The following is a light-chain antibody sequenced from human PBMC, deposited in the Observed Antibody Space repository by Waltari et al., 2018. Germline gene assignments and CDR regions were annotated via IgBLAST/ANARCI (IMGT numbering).Light chain of an antibody. Sequence: QTVVTQEPSFSVSPGGTVTLTCGLGSGSVSPSHYHSWYQQTPGQTPRALIYNTKIRSSGVLDRFSGSIVGNKAALTITGAQADDECDYYCALYMGSGTWVFGGGTRLTV. V-gene: IGLV8-61*01. CDR1: SGSVSPSHY. CDR2: NTK. CDR3: ALYMGSGTWV. J-gene: IGLJ3*02.